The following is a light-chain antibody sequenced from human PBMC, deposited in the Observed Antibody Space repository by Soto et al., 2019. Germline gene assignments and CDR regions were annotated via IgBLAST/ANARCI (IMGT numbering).Light chain of an antibody. CDR1: QSVSSY. J-gene: IGKJ5*01. CDR2: GAS. CDR3: QQYNNWPIT. Sequence: EIVLTQSQATLSLSPGERATLSCRASQSVSSYLAWYQQRPGQGPRLLIYGASTRATGIPVRFSGSGSETDFTLTISSLRSEDSAVYLCQQYNNWPITFGQGTRLEIK. V-gene: IGKV3-15*01.